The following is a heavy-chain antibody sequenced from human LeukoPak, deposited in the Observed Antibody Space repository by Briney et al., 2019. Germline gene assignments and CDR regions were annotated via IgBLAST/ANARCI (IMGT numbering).Heavy chain of an antibody. D-gene: IGHD3-3*01. CDR2: ISGSGGST. J-gene: IGHJ3*02. V-gene: IGHV3-23*01. Sequence: PGGSLRLSCAASGFTFSSYWMSWVRQAPGKGLEWVSAISGSGGSTYYADSVKGRFTISRDNSKNTLYLQMNSLRAEDTAVYYCAKRRLSGRYYDFWSGHAFDIWGQGTMVTVSS. CDR1: GFTFSSYW. CDR3: AKRRLSGRYYDFWSGHAFDI.